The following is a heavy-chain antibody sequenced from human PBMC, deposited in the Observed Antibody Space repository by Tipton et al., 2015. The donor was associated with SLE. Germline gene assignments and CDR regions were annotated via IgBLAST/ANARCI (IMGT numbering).Heavy chain of an antibody. V-gene: IGHV4-34*01. Sequence: TLSLTCAVYGGSFSGYYWSWIRQPPRKGLEWIGEINHSGSTNYNPSLKSQVTISLDTSKNQFSLKLSSVTAAETAVYYCARADGDYPGWGQGTLVTVSS. CDR1: GGSFSGYY. D-gene: IGHD4-17*01. J-gene: IGHJ4*02. CDR2: INHSGST. CDR3: ARADGDYPG.